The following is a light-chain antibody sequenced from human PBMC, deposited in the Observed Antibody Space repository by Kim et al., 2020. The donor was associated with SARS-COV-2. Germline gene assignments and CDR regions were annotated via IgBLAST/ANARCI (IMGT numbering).Light chain of an antibody. CDR3: ISYTHSTSNPWV. Sequence: QSALTQPVSVSGSPGQSITISCTGTSSDVGTYDFVSWYQQHPGRAPKLLISGVTKRPSGVPNRFSGSKSGNTASLTISGLQAEDEADYYCISYTHSTSNPWVFGGGTQLTVL. CDR2: GVT. CDR1: SSDVGTYDF. J-gene: IGLJ3*02. V-gene: IGLV2-14*01.